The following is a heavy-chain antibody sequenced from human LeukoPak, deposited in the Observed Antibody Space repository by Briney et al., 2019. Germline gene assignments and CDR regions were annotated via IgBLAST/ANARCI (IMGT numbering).Heavy chain of an antibody. CDR2: IRYDGSNK. CDR1: GFTFSSYG. Sequence: PGGSLRLSRAASGFTFSSYGMHWVRQAPGKGLEWVAFIRYDGSNKYYADSVKGRFTISRDNSKNTLYLQMNSLRAEDTAVYYCAKPAGYSSSWYLNFDYWGQGTLVTVSS. CDR3: AKPAGYSSSWYLNFDY. D-gene: IGHD6-13*01. J-gene: IGHJ4*02. V-gene: IGHV3-30*02.